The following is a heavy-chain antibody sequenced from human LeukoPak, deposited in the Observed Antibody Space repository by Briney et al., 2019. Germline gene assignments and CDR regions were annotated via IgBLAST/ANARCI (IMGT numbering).Heavy chain of an antibody. Sequence: GASVKVSCKASGYTFTSYDINWVRQAPGQGLEWMGWINPNSGGTNYAQKFQGRVTMTRDTSISTAYMELSRLRSDDTAVYYCAIARSRSGGSCCVYWGQGTLVTVSS. CDR3: AIARSRSGGSCCVY. V-gene: IGHV1-2*02. D-gene: IGHD2-15*01. CDR2: INPNSGGT. CDR1: GYTFTSYD. J-gene: IGHJ4*02.